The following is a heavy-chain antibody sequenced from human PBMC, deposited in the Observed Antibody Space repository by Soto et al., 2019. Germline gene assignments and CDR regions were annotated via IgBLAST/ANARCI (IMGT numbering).Heavy chain of an antibody. CDR1: GGSFSGYY. CDR3: AREKPYSSSWYHDY. V-gene: IGHV4-34*01. D-gene: IGHD6-13*01. CDR2: INHSGST. Sequence: PSETLSLTCAVYGGSFSGYYWSWIRQPPGKGLEWIGEINHSGSTNYNPSLKSRVTISVDTSKNQFSLKLSSVTAADTAVYYCAREKPYSSSWYHDYWGQGPLVTVS. J-gene: IGHJ4*02.